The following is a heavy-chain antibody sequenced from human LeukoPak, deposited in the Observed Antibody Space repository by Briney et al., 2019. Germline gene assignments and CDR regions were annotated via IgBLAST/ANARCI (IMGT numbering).Heavy chain of an antibody. CDR2: IRYDGSNK. Sequence: GGSLRLSCAASGFTFSSYGMHWVRQAPGKGLEWVAFIRYDGSNKYYADSVKGRFTISRGNSKNTLYLQMNSLRAEDTAVYYCAKDPREVATIPNWFDPWGQGTLVTVSS. V-gene: IGHV3-30*02. CDR3: AKDPREVATIPNWFDP. D-gene: IGHD5-12*01. J-gene: IGHJ5*02. CDR1: GFTFSSYG.